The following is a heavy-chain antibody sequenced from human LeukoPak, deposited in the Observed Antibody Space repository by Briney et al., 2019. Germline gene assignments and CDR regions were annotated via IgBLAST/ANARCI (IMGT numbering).Heavy chain of an antibody. CDR1: GDSISSTVYY. D-gene: IGHD1-1*01. V-gene: IGHV4-39*07. J-gene: IGHJ5*02. Sequence: SETLSLTCTVSGDSISSTVYYWGWIRQPPGKGLEWIGTIYYSGSTYDDPSLESRVTISVDTSKNQFSLKLSSVTAADTAVYYCARDRLQLQSWGQGTLVTVSS. CDR3: ARDRLQLQS. CDR2: IYYSGST.